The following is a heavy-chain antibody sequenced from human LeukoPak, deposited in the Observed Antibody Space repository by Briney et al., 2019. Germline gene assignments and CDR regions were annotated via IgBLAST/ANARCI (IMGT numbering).Heavy chain of an antibody. J-gene: IGHJ4*02. CDR1: GFTFSNYG. CDR3: AKELTRGSSWYEDY. CDR2: MSYDGSAE. Sequence: GGSLRLSCAASGFTFSNYGMHWVRQGQGKGLEWLADMSYDGSAEYYADTVKGRFAIYRDNSRNTLYLQMNSLRPEDTAVYYCAKELTRGSSWYEDYWGQGTLVTVSS. D-gene: IGHD6-13*01. V-gene: IGHV3-30*18.